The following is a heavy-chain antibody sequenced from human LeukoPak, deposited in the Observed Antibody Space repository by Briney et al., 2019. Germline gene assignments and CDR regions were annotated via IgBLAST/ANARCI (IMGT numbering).Heavy chain of an antibody. CDR3: AQGDCSGGPCPGPLN. CDR1: GLSLNNYA. V-gene: IGHV3-23*01. D-gene: IGHD2-15*01. CDR2: SSSSDDGK. Sequence: GGSLRLSCTASGLSLNNYAMSWVRQVPGKGLEWVSASSSSDDGKWYAESVRGRFTISRDTSKNAVYLQMNSLRVEDTSVYYCAQGDCSGGPCPGPLNWGQGTLVTVSS. J-gene: IGHJ4*02.